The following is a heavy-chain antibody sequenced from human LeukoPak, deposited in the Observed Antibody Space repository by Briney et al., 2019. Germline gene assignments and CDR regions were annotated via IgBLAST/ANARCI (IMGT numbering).Heavy chain of an antibody. V-gene: IGHV4-34*01. D-gene: IGHD3-3*01. J-gene: IGHJ4*02. CDR1: GGSFSGYY. CDR3: ARSDFWSGYPDY. Sequence: ASETLSLTCAVYGGSFSGYYWSWIRQPPGKGLEWIGEINHSGSTNYNPSLKSRVTISVDTSKNQFSLKLSSVTAADTAVYYCARSDFWSGYPDYWGQGTLVTVSS. CDR2: INHSGST.